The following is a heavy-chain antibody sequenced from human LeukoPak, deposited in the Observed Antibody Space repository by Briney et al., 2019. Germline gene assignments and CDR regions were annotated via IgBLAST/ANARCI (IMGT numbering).Heavy chain of an antibody. Sequence: PGGSLRLSCAASGFTFSSYGMHWVRQATGKGLEWVSAVGTAGDTYYPGSVKGRFTISRENAKNSLYLQMNSLRAGDTAVYYCARSRGDCTGGVCNGIDYWGQGTLVTVSS. CDR2: VGTAGDT. J-gene: IGHJ4*02. V-gene: IGHV3-13*01. CDR3: ARSRGDCTGGVCNGIDY. D-gene: IGHD2-8*02. CDR1: GFTFSSYG.